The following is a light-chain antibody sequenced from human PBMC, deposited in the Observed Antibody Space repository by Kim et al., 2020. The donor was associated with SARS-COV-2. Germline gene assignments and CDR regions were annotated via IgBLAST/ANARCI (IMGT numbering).Light chain of an antibody. Sequence: WSPGERATRSCRASQSVSSHVAWYQHKFGQAPRLLIYDASNRATGIPARFSGSGSGTDFTLTISSLEPEDFAVYYCQQRNIWPRTFGQGTKVDIK. CDR1: QSVSSH. V-gene: IGKV3-11*01. CDR2: DAS. J-gene: IGKJ1*01. CDR3: QQRNIWPRT.